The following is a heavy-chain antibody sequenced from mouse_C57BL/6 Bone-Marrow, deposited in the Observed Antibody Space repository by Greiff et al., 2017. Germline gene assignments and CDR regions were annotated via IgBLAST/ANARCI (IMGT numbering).Heavy chain of an antibody. CDR3: AKKQAYYSNVFAY. CDR1: GYTFTDYN. Sequence: VQLKQSGPELVKPGASVKMSCKASGYTFTDYNMHWVKQSHGKSLEWIGYINPNNGGTSYNQKFKGKATLTVNKASSTAYMELRSLTSEDSAVYDCAKKQAYYSNVFAYWGQGTLVTVSA. CDR2: INPNNGGT. J-gene: IGHJ3*01. D-gene: IGHD2-5*01. V-gene: IGHV1-22*01.